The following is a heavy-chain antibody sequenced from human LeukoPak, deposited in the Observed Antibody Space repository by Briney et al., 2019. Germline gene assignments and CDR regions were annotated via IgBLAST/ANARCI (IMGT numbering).Heavy chain of an antibody. Sequence: PGGSLRRSCAASGFTVSSNYMTWVRQAPGQGLEWVSVIYFGGTTYYADSVKGRFTISRDNSENTVYLQMNSLRVEDTAVYYCARGDGVYVYWGQGTLVTVSS. CDR2: IYFGGTT. CDR1: GFTVSSNY. D-gene: IGHD5/OR15-5a*01. V-gene: IGHV3-53*01. J-gene: IGHJ4*02. CDR3: ARGDGVYVY.